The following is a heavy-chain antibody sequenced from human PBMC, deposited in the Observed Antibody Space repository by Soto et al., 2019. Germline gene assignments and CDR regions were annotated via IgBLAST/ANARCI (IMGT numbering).Heavy chain of an antibody. CDR1: GFNFSDRG. Sequence: GGSLRLSCVASGFNFSDRGMHWVRQAPGKGLEWVAGISYGGTYKHYGDSVKGRFSISRDNAKNTLYLQMNSLRAEDTAVYYCAREREYQLLYNWFDPWGQGTLVTVSS. V-gene: IGHV3-30*03. J-gene: IGHJ5*02. CDR2: ISYGGTYK. CDR3: AREREYQLLYNWFDP. D-gene: IGHD2-2*01.